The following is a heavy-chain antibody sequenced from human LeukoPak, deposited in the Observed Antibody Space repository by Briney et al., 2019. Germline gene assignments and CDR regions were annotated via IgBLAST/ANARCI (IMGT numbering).Heavy chain of an antibody. Sequence: PSETLSLTCTVSGGSISSYYWSWIRQPPGKGLEWIGYIYYSGSTNYNPSLKSRVTISVDTSKNQFSLKLSSVTAADTAVYYCARDRRDSSGYYQYYYYYYMDVWGKGTMVTISS. D-gene: IGHD3-22*01. CDR1: GGSISSYY. CDR3: ARDRRDSSGYYQYYYYYYMDV. V-gene: IGHV4-59*01. J-gene: IGHJ6*03. CDR2: IYYSGST.